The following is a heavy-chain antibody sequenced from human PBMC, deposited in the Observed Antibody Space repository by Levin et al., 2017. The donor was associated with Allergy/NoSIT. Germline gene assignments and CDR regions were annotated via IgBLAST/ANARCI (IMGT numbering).Heavy chain of an antibody. J-gene: IGHJ6*02. Sequence: SETLSLTCAVYGGSFSGYYWSWIRQPPGKGLEWIGEINHSGSTNYNPSLKSRVTISVDTSKNQFSLKLSSVTAADTAVYYCARVKRGDSSGLYYYYYGMDVWGQGTTVTVSS. CDR3: ARVKRGDSSGLYYYYYGMDV. CDR2: INHSGST. V-gene: IGHV4-34*01. CDR1: GGSFSGYY. D-gene: IGHD3-22*01.